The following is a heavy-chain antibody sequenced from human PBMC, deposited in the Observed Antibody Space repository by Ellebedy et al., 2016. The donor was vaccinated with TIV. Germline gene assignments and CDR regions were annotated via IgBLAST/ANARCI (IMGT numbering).Heavy chain of an antibody. CDR1: GGTFSNYG. J-gene: IGHJ6*02. CDR2: ISAYNGNT. D-gene: IGHD3-10*01. CDR3: ASRVRGLDGMDV. Sequence: ASVKVSCKVSGGTFSNYGISWVRQAPGQGLEWMGWISAYNGNTNYAQKLQGRVTMTTDTSTSTAYMELRSLRSDDTAVYYCASRVRGLDGMDVWGQGTTVTVSS. V-gene: IGHV1-18*01.